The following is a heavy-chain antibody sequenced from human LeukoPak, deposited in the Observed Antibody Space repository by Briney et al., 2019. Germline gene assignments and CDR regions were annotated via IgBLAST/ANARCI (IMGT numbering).Heavy chain of an antibody. J-gene: IGHJ6*03. CDR3: ARGVVVVTAIDYYYYYMDV. Sequence: SETLSLTCTVSGGSISSYYWSWIRQPPGKGLEWIGYIYYSGSTNYNPSLKSRVTISVNTSKNQFSLKLSSVTAADTAVYYCARGVVVVTAIDYYYYYMDVWGKGTTVTISS. CDR2: IYYSGST. D-gene: IGHD2-21*02. V-gene: IGHV4-59*01. CDR1: GGSISSYY.